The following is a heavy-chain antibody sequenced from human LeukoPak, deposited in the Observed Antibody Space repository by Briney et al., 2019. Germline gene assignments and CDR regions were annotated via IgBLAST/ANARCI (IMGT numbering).Heavy chain of an antibody. V-gene: IGHV1-46*01. Sequence: ASVKVSCKASGYTFTSYYIHWVRQAPGQGLEWMGIINPSGGSTSYAQKFQGRVTMTRDTSTSTVYMELSSLRSEDTAVYYCARDLRGGFYPPPSFDYWGKEPLVTVSP. CDR2: INPSGGST. D-gene: IGHD3-16*02. CDR3: ARDLRGGFYPPPSFDY. J-gene: IGHJ4*02. CDR1: GYTFTSYY.